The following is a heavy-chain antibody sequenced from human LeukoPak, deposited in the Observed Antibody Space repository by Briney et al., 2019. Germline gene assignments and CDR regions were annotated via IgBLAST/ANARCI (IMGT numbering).Heavy chain of an antibody. Sequence: SETLSLTCTVSGYSISSGYYWGWIRQPPGKGLGWIANMYYSGSTYYNPSLKSRVTISIDTSKNQLSLKLSSVTAADTAVYYCARDGTTVSPAVWGKGTTVTVSS. D-gene: IGHD4-17*01. V-gene: IGHV4-38-2*02. CDR2: MYYSGST. CDR3: ARDGTTVSPAV. J-gene: IGHJ6*04. CDR1: GYSISSGYY.